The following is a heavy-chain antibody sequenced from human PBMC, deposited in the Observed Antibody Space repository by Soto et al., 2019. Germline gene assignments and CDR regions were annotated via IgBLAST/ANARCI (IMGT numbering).Heavy chain of an antibody. D-gene: IGHD1-26*01. Sequence: DSVKVSCKAAGYTFTSYDMNWVRQATGQGLEWMGWMNPNSGNTGYAQKFQGRVTMTRNTSISTAYMELSSLRSEDTAVYYCAIFTYTACDVGYFIYWDEAALV. CDR3: AIFTYTACDVGYFIY. CDR1: GYTFTSYD. J-gene: IGHJ4*02. CDR2: MNPNSGNT. V-gene: IGHV1-8*01.